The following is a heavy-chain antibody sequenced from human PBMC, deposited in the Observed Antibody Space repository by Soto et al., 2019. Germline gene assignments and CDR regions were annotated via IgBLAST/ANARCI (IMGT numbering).Heavy chain of an antibody. CDR2: ISYDGSNK. D-gene: IGHD6-19*01. V-gene: IGHV3-30*18. J-gene: IGHJ6*02. CDR3: AKDTEYNSGLELYYYYYGMDV. Sequence: GGSLRLSCAASGFTFSSYGMHWVRQAPGKGLEWVAVISYDGSNKYYADSVKGRFTISRDNSKNTLYLQMNSLRAEDTAVYYCAKDTEYNSGLELYYYYYGMDVWGQGTTVTVSS. CDR1: GFTFSSYG.